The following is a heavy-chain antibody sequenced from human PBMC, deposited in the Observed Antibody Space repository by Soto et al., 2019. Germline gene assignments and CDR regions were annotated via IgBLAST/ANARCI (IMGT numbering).Heavy chain of an antibody. CDR3: ARATPVVPTNYYYYYMDV. Sequence: ASVKVSCKASGYTFTSYGISWLRQAPGQGLEWMGWISAYNGNTNYAQKLQGRVTMTTDTSTSTAYMELRSLRSDDTAVYYCARATPVVPTNYYYYYMDVWGKGTTVTVSS. CDR2: ISAYNGNT. J-gene: IGHJ6*03. CDR1: GYTFTSYG. V-gene: IGHV1-18*01.